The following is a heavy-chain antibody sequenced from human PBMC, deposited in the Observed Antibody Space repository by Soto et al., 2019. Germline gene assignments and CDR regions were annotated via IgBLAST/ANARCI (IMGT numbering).Heavy chain of an antibody. J-gene: IGHJ4*02. V-gene: IGHV4-31*03. D-gene: IGHD6-19*01. CDR1: GGSISSGGYY. CDR3: ARVAVAGTRVDY. Sequence: PSETLSLTCTVSGGSISSGGYYWSWIRQHPGKGLEWIGYIYYSGSTNYNPSLKSRVTISVDKSKNQFSLKLSSVTAADTAVYYCARVAVAGTRVDYWGQGTLVTVSS. CDR2: IYYSGST.